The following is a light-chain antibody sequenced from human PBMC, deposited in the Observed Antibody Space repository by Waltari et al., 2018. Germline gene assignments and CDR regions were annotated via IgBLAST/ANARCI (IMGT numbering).Light chain of an antibody. CDR2: EDT. CDR3: YSTDSSGNHRV. Sequence: SYELTQPPSVSVSPGQTARITCSGDDLPKKYAYWYQQKPGQAPVVVIYEDTKRPSGIPGSFSGSSSGTMATFTIGGAQVEDEAAYYCYSTDSSGNHRVFGRGTKLTVL. V-gene: IGLV3-10*01. J-gene: IGLJ3*02. CDR1: DLPKKY.